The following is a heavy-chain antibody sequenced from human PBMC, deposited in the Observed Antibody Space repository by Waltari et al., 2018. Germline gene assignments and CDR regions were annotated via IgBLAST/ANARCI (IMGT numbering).Heavy chain of an antibody. D-gene: IGHD3-3*01. V-gene: IGHV1-2*06. Sequence: QVQLVQSGAEVKKPGASVKVSCKASGYTFTGYYMHWVRQAPGQGLEWMGRINPNRGGTNYEQKFQCRVTMTRDTSISTAYMELSRLRSDDTAVYYCASLSFYGGLAFDIWGQGTMVTVSS. CDR2: INPNRGGT. CDR1: GYTFTGYY. J-gene: IGHJ3*02. CDR3: ASLSFYGGLAFDI.